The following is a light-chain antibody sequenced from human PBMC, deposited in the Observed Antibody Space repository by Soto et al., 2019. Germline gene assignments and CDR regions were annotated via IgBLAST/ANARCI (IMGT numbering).Light chain of an antibody. CDR1: KLGDKY. CDR3: QAWGSSTGV. V-gene: IGLV3-1*01. CDR2: QDS. J-gene: IGLJ2*01. Sequence: SYELTQPPSVSVSPGQTASITCSGDKLGDKYACWYQQKPGQSPVLVIYQDSKRPSGIPERFSGSSSGKTATLTISGTQAMDEADYYCQAWGSSTGVFGGGTKLTVL.